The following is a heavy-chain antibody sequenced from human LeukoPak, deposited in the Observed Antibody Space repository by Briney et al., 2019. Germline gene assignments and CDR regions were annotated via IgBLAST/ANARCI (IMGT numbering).Heavy chain of an antibody. D-gene: IGHD2-21*02. J-gene: IGHJ4*02. CDR3: ATAWSF. Sequence: PGGSLRLSCVASQFTFKNYWMHWVRQAPGRGLVWLSYISPDGSSTTYADPVRGRFTISRDNAKNTLYLQMNSLRADDTAVYFCATAWSFWGQGTLVTVSS. V-gene: IGHV3-74*03. CDR2: ISPDGSST. CDR1: QFTFKNYW.